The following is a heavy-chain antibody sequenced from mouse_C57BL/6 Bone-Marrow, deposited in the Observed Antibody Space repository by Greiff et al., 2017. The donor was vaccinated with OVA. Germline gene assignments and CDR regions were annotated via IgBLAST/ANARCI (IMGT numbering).Heavy chain of an antibody. Sequence: VQLQQSGPVLVKPGASVKMSCKASGYTFTDYYMNWVKQSHGKSLEWIGVINPYNGGTSYNQKFKGKATLTVDKSSSTAYMELNSLTSEDSAVYYCAREEYSSGRRYYAMDYWGQGTSVTVSS. CDR1: GYTFTDYY. J-gene: IGHJ4*01. CDR3: AREEYSSGRRYYAMDY. CDR2: INPYNGGT. D-gene: IGHD3-2*02. V-gene: IGHV1-19*01.